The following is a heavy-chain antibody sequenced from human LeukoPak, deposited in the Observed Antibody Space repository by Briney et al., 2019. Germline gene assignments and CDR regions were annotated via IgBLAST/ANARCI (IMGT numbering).Heavy chain of an antibody. Sequence: SETLSLTCTVSGYSISSGYYWGCIRQPPGKGLEWTGSIDHSGSTYYNPSLKSRITISVDTSKNQFSLKLSSVTAADTAVYYCARLHYGGNYGYYYYYMDVWGKGTTVTISS. CDR3: ARLHYGGNYGYYYYYMDV. CDR2: IDHSGST. V-gene: IGHV4-38-2*02. D-gene: IGHD4-23*01. CDR1: GYSISSGYY. J-gene: IGHJ6*03.